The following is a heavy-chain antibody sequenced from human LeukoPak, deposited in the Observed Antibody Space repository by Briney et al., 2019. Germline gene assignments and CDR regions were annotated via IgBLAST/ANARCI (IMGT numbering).Heavy chain of an antibody. V-gene: IGHV4-59*01. CDR3: ARGSDFGDC. CDR2: IYISGTT. CDR1: GGSISTYY. D-gene: IGHD4-17*01. J-gene: IGHJ4*02. Sequence: SETLSLTCTVSGGSISTYYWSWIRQPPGKGLEWIGYIYISGTTNYNPSLKSRVTMSVDTSKNQLSMKLSSMTAADTAVYYCARGSDFGDCWGQGTLVTVSS.